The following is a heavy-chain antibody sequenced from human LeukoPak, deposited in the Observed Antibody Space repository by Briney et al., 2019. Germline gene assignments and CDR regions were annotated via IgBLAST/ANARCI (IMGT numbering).Heavy chain of an antibody. V-gene: IGHV4-59*01. CDR3: ARDPSHYYGSGSGRGFDC. J-gene: IGHJ4*02. Sequence: SETLSLTCTVSGGSISSYYWSWIRQPPGKGLEWIGYIYYSGSTNYNPSLKSRVTISVDTSKNQFSLKLSSVTAADTAVYYCARDPSHYYGSGSGRGFDCWGQGTLVTVSS. CDR1: GGSISSYY. D-gene: IGHD3-10*01. CDR2: IYYSGST.